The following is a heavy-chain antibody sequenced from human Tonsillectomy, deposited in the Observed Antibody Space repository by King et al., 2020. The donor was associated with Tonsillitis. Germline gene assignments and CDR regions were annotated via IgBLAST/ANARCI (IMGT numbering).Heavy chain of an antibody. CDR2: ISNDGSNK. CDR3: AREGGSPGDY. CDR1: GFTFSSYA. J-gene: IGHJ4*02. D-gene: IGHD3-10*01. Sequence: QLVQSGGGVVQPGRSLRLSCAASGFTFSSYAMHWVRQAPGKGLERGAVISNDGSNKYYAESVKGRVTISRDNSKNTLYLQMNSLRAEDTAVYYCAREGGSPGDYWGQGTLVTVSS. V-gene: IGHV3-30-3*01.